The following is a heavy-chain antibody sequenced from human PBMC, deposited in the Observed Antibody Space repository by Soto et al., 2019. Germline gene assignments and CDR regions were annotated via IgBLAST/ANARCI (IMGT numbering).Heavy chain of an antibody. V-gene: IGHV3-23*01. D-gene: IGHD2-2*01. J-gene: IGHJ6*03. CDR2: ISGSGGST. CDR3: AKGSEDIVVAPAAMPDPYYYYYMDV. Sequence: PGGSLRLSCAASGFTFSSYAMSWVRQAPGKGLKWVSAISGSGGSTYYADSVKGRFTISRDNSKNTLYLQMNSLRAEDTAVYYCAKGSEDIVVAPAAMPDPYYYYYMDVWGKGTTVTVSS. CDR1: GFTFSSYA.